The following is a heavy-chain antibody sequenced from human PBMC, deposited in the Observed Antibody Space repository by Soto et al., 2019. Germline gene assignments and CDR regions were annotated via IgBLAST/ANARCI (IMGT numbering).Heavy chain of an antibody. J-gene: IGHJ4*02. D-gene: IGHD3-22*01. CDR3: ARQSSHDSSGYYYSDY. Sequence: EVQLVQSGAEVKKPGESLKISCKGSGYSFTSYWIGWVRQMPGKGLEWMGIIYPGDSDTRYSPSFQGQVTISADKSISTAYLQWSSLKASDTAMYYCARQSSHDSSGYYYSDYWGQGTLVTVSS. CDR1: GYSFTSYW. V-gene: IGHV5-51*01. CDR2: IYPGDSDT.